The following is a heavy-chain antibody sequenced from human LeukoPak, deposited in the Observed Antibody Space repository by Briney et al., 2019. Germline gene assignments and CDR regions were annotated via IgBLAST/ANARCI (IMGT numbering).Heavy chain of an antibody. J-gene: IGHJ4*02. CDR3: ASRRITMVRGTTKPFDY. D-gene: IGHD3-10*01. CDR1: GGSISSYY. CDR2: IYYSGST. Sequence: SETLSLTCTVSGGSISSYYWSWIRQPPGKGLEWIGYIYYSGSTNYNPSLKSRVTISVDTSKNQFSLKLSSVTAADTAVYYCASRRITMVRGTTKPFDYWGQGTLVTVSS. V-gene: IGHV4-59*12.